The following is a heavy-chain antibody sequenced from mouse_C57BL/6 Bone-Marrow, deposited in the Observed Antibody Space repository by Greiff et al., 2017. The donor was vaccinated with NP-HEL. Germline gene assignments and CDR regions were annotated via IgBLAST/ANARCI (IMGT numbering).Heavy chain of an antibody. D-gene: IGHD1-1*01. CDR2: ISNGGGST. J-gene: IGHJ4*01. CDR3: ARHSDYGSSYEDYYAMDY. Sequence: VQLKESGGGLVQPGGSLKLSCAASGFTFSDYYMYWVRQTPEKRLEWVAYISNGGGSTYYPDTVKGRFTISRDNAKNTLYLQMSRLKSEDTAMYYCARHSDYGSSYEDYYAMDYWGQGTSVTVSS. CDR1: GFTFSDYY. V-gene: IGHV5-12*01.